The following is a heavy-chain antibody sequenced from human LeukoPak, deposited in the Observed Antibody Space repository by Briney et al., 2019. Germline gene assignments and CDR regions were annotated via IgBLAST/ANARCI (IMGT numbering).Heavy chain of an antibody. CDR2: IYYTGST. CDR1: GVSISSYY. V-gene: IGHV4-59*01. D-gene: IGHD3-22*01. CDR3: ARGKTYYDISKDAFDI. Sequence: SETLSLTCTVSGVSISSYYWSWIRQPPGKGLEWIGYIYYTGSTNYNPSLKSRVTMLVDTSKNQFSLNLRSVTAADTAVYYCARGKTYYDISKDAFDIWGQGTMVTVSS. J-gene: IGHJ3*02.